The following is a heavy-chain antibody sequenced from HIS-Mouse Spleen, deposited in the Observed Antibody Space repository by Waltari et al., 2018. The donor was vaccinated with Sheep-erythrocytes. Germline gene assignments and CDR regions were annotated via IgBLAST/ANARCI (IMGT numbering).Heavy chain of an antibody. CDR2: IIPILSIA. J-gene: IGHJ4*02. Sequence: QLVQSGAGVMKPGSSVLVSCKYSGGPFSCYAISWVRQAPGQGLEWLGRIIPILSIANYAQKFQGRVTITADKSTSTAYMWLSSLRSEDTAVYYCAQTGATTPHFDYWGQGTLVTVSS. CDR3: AQTGATTPHFDY. V-gene: IGHV1-69*04. CDR1: GGPFSCYA. D-gene: IGHD1-26*01.